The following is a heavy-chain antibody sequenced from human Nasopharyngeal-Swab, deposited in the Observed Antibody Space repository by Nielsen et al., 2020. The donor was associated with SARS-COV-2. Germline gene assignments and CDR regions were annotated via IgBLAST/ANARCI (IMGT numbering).Heavy chain of an antibody. V-gene: IGHV4-31*02. CDR2: IYYSGST. J-gene: IGHJ6*03. Sequence: WIHQPPGKGLEWIGYIYYSGSTYYNPSLKSRVTISVDTSKNQFSLKLSSVTAADTAVYYCARVSRYYYMDVWGKGTTVTVSS. CDR3: ARVSRYYYMDV.